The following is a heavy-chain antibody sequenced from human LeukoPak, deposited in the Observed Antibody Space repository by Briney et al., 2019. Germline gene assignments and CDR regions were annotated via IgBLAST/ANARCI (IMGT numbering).Heavy chain of an antibody. J-gene: IGHJ4*02. CDR1: GGSISSNNW. D-gene: IGHD1-1*01. CDR2: IYHSGSP. Sequence: SGTLSLTCAVSGGSISSNNWWGWVRQPPGKGLEWIGEIYHSGSPNYNPSLKSRVTISVDKSRNHFSLNLSSVTAADTVVYYCARVNINNWHSCDYWGQGTLVTVSS. V-gene: IGHV4-4*02. CDR3: ARVNINNWHSCDY.